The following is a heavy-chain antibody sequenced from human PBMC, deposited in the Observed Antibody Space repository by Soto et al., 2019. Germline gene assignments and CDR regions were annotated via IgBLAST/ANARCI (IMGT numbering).Heavy chain of an antibody. V-gene: IGHV4-38-2*01. D-gene: IGHD3-10*01. J-gene: IGHJ4*03. CDR1: SYVIESGHY. CDR3: ARSPQYYNPGSSPFDY. CDR2: IYDSGTT. Sequence: SEPLSLTCVVSSYVIESGHYWGWVRQPPGKGLEWVGSIYDSGTTYYNPSLRSRVTISADTSKNQFSLSLNSVTAADTAVYYCARSPQYYNPGSSPFDYWGPGTMVTVSS.